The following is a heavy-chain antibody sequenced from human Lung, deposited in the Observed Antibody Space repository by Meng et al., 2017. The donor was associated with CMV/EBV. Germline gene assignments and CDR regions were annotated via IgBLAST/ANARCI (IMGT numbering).Heavy chain of an antibody. CDR3: VRLAPDVNYFDN. CDR2: IYSSGLT. J-gene: IGHJ4*02. CDR1: GGSVIGYF. Sequence: QVQLRASGPGLVKPSGTLSLTCSVSGGSVIGYFWNWIRQPAGKGLEWIGRIYSSGLTHYNPSLENRITMSVDTSKNHFSLDLTSVTAADTARYYCVRLAPDVNYFDNWGQGTLVTVSS. D-gene: IGHD2-2*01. V-gene: IGHV4-4*07.